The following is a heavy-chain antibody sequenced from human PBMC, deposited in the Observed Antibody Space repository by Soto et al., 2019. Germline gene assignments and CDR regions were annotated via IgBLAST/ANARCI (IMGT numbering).Heavy chain of an antibody. J-gene: IGHJ6*04. CDR2: IFSNDEK. CDR1: GFSLSNARMG. Sequence: SGPTLVNPTETLTLTCTVSGFSLSNARMGVSWIRQPPGKALEWLAHIFSNDEKSYSTSLKSRLTISKDTSKSQVVLTMTNMDPVDTATYYCARIRAPGIAVGGMGCCIDVWGKGTTVTVSS. D-gene: IGHD6-19*01. CDR3: ARIRAPGIAVGGMGCCIDV. V-gene: IGHV2-26*01.